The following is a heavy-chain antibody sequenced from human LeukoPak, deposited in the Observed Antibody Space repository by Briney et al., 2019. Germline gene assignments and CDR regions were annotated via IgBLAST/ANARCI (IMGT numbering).Heavy chain of an antibody. V-gene: IGHV4-59*01. J-gene: IGHJ4*02. Sequence: SETLSLTCTVSGGSISSYYWSWIRQPPGKGLEWIGYIYYSGSTNYNPSLKSRVTISVDTSKNQFSLKLSSVTAADTAVYYCARVIGLGIGPFDYWGQGTLVTVSS. CDR3: ARVIGLGIGPFDY. CDR2: IYYSGST. D-gene: IGHD3-10*01. CDR1: GGSISSYY.